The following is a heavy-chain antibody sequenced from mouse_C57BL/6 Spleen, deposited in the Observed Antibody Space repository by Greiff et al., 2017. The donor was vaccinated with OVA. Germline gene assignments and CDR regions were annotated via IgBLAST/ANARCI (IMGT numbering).Heavy chain of an antibody. CDR2: ISSGSSTI. CDR3: ARGPHAYFYFDY. V-gene: IGHV5-17*01. J-gene: IGHJ2*01. CDR1: GFTFSDYG. Sequence: EVKLVESGGGLVKPGGSLKLSCAASGFTFSDYGMHWVRQAPEKGLEWVAYISSGSSTIYYADTVKGRFTISRDNAKNTLFLQMTSLRSEDTAMYYCARGPHAYFYFDYWGQGTTRPVSS. D-gene: IGHD2-10*01.